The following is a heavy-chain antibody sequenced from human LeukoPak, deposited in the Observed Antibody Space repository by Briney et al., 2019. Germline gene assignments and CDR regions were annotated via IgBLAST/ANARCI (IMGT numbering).Heavy chain of an antibody. CDR2: IHPSGML. V-gene: IGHV4-31*03. D-gene: IGHD3-22*01. Sequence: SETLSLTCTVSGASFNSDDQYWNWLRQSPGKGLEWIGSIHPSGMLYNNPSLESRVSMSRDTSKNQFSLNLNSVTAADTAVYFCSRGLDSRKLGYWGQGILVTVSS. CDR3: SRGLDSRKLGY. CDR1: GASFNSDDQY. J-gene: IGHJ4*02.